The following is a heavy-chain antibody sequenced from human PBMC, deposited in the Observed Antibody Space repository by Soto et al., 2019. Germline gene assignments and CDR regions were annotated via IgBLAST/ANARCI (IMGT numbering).Heavy chain of an antibody. CDR2: ISYDGSNK. J-gene: IGHJ4*02. Sequence: GGSLRLSCAASGFTFSSYAMHWVRQAPGKGLEWVAVISYDGSNKYYADSVKGRFTISRDNSENTLYLQMNSLRAEDTAVYYCARGVRITMIVVVITPVDYWGQGTLVTVS. CDR3: ARGVRITMIVVVITPVDY. CDR1: GFTFSSYA. V-gene: IGHV3-30-3*01. D-gene: IGHD3-22*01.